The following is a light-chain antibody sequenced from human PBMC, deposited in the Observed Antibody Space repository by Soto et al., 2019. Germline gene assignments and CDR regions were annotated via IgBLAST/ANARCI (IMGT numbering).Light chain of an antibody. CDR1: QGITNR. V-gene: IGKV1D-16*01. CDR2: EAS. Sequence: DIQMTQSPSSVSASVGDRVTITCRASQGITNRLAWYQQKPGKAPKLLIYEASSLQSGVPSRISGSGSGTDFTLTISRLEPEDFAVYYCQQYGSSPWTFGQGTKVDIK. CDR3: QQYGSSPWT. J-gene: IGKJ1*01.